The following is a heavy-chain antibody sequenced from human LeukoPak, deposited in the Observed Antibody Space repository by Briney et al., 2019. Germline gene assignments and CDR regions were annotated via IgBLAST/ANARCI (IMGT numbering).Heavy chain of an antibody. CDR2: ISYDGSNK. CDR3: AKAYYYYYMDV. Sequence: HPGGSLRLSCAASGFTFSSYGMHWVRQAPGKGLEWAAVISYDGSNKYYADSVKGRFTVSRDNSKNTLYLQMNSLRAEDTAVYYCAKAYYYYYMDVWGKGTTVTVSS. J-gene: IGHJ6*03. D-gene: IGHD2-21*01. CDR1: GFTFSSYG. V-gene: IGHV3-30*18.